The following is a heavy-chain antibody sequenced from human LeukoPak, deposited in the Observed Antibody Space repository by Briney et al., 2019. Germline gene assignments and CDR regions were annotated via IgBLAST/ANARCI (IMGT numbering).Heavy chain of an antibody. CDR2: LYHSGRP. CDR3: ARVESSSSSCDY. CDR1: GYSISSGYY. V-gene: IGHV4-38-2*02. J-gene: IGHJ4*01. Sequence: SETLSLTCTVSGYSISSGYYLGWIRQPPGKGLEWIWTLYHSGRPYYNPSLKNRVTISVDTSKNQFSLKLSSVTAADTGVYYCARVESSSSSCDYWGQGTLVTVSS. D-gene: IGHD2-2*01.